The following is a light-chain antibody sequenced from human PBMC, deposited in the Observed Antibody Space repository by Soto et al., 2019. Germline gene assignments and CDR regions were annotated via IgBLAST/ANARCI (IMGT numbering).Light chain of an antibody. V-gene: IGLV2-18*02. CDR1: SSDVGSYNG. CDR2: EVS. CDR3: CSYTLSSTYV. J-gene: IGLJ1*01. Sequence: HSALTQPPSVSGSPGQSVTISCTGTSSDVGSYNGVSWYQQPPGTAPKLIIYEVSNRPSGVPDRFSGSKSGNTASLTISGLQAEDEADYYCCSYTLSSTYVFGTGTKVTVL.